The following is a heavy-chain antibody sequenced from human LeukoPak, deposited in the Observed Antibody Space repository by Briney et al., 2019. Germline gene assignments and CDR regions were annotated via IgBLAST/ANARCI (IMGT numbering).Heavy chain of an antibody. Sequence: GGSLRLSCAASGFTVSSNYMSWVRQAPGKGLEWVSAISGSGGSTYYADSVKGRFTISRDNSKNTLYLQMNSLRAEDTAVYYCAMLLGAGSGPWGQGTLVTVPS. J-gene: IGHJ4*02. V-gene: IGHV3-23*01. D-gene: IGHD2-15*01. CDR1: GFTVSSNY. CDR2: ISGSGGST. CDR3: AMLLGAGSGP.